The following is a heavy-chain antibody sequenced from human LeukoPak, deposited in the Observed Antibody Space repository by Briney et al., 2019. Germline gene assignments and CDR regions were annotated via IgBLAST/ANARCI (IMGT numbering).Heavy chain of an antibody. CDR2: IYHSGST. V-gene: IGHV4-38-2*02. CDR1: GYSISSGYY. D-gene: IGHD6-19*01. Sequence: PSETLSLTCTVSGYSISSGYYWGWIRQPPGKGLEWIGSIYHSGSTYYNPSLKSRVTISVDTSKNQFSLKLSSVTAADTAVYYCARDAVAGHFVYWGQGTLVTVSS. J-gene: IGHJ4*02. CDR3: ARDAVAGHFVY.